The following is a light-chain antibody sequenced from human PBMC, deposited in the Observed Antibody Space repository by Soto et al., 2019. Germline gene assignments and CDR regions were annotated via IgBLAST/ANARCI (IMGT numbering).Light chain of an antibody. CDR2: QVS. CDR3: MQGTYWPLT. J-gene: IGKJ4*01. Sequence: DVVMTQSPLSLPVTLGQPASISCRSSQSLVYSDGNTYLNWFQQRPGQSPRRLIYQVSNRDSGVPDRFSGSGSVTDFTLKISRXEAEDVAVYYCMQGTYWPLTFGGGTKVDTK. CDR1: QSLVYSDGNTY. V-gene: IGKV2-30*01.